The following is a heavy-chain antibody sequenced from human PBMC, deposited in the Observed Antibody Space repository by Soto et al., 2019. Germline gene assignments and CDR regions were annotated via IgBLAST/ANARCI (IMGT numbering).Heavy chain of an antibody. D-gene: IGHD2-2*01. CDR1: GFTFSSYE. V-gene: IGHV3-48*03. CDR2: ISGGGSYI. J-gene: IGHJ6*02. CDR3: ARDSDCHSTSCFFPPHV. Sequence: PGGSLRLSCAASGFTFSSYEMNWVRQVPGKGLEWVSGISGGGSYIFYADSVQGRFSISRDNPKNSLFLEMNSLRVEDTAVYYCARDSDCHSTSCFFPPHVWGQGTTVTVSS.